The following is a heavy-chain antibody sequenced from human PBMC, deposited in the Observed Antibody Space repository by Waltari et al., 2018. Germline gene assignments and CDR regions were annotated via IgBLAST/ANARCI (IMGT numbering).Heavy chain of an antibody. J-gene: IGHJ4*02. CDR3: ARGLRGSGTYQDY. V-gene: IGHV3-30*10. Sequence: VQLVESGGGVVQPGRSLRLSCAASGFIFSNYAMHWVRQAPGKGLEWVAVISYDGSNEYYTDSVKGRFTIYRDNSKNTLFLQMNRLRGEDTALYYCARGLRGSGTYQDYWGQGTLITVSS. CDR2: ISYDGSNE. D-gene: IGHD3-10*01. CDR1: GFIFSNYA.